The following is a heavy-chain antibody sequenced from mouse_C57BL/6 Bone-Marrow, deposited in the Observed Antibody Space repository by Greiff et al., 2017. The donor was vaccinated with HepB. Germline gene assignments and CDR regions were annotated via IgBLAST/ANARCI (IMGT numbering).Heavy chain of an antibody. CDR2: IYPGSGNT. CDR3: ARPLRY. Sequence: VQLQESGAELVRPGASVKLSCKASGYTFTDYYINWVKQRPGQGLEWIARIYPGSGNTYYNEKFKGKATLTAEKSSSTAYMQLSSLTSEDSAVYFCARPLRYWGQGTSVTVSS. J-gene: IGHJ4*01. CDR1: GYTFTDYY. V-gene: IGHV1-76*01.